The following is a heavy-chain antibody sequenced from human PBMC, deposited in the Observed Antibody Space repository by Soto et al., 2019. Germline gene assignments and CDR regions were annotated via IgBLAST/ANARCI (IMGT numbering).Heavy chain of an antibody. Sequence: DVQLVESGGGLVQPGGSLRLSCAASGFTFSTYSMNWVRQAPGKGLEWVSSLSSSSSYIYYADSVKGRFTISRDNAENSLYLQMNSLRAEDTAVYYCARDYYDSSGTQIMDVWGQGTTVTVSS. V-gene: IGHV3-21*01. D-gene: IGHD3-22*01. CDR2: LSSSSSYI. CDR1: GFTFSTYS. CDR3: ARDYYDSSGTQIMDV. J-gene: IGHJ6*02.